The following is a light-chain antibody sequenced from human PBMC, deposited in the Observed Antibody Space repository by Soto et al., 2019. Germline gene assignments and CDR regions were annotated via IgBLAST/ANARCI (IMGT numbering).Light chain of an antibody. CDR2: DVN. Sequence: QSVLTQPPSVSGSPGQSVTISCTGTSSDVGSYNRVSWYQQPPGTAPKLMIYDVNKRPSGVPDRFSGSKSGNTASLTISGLQAEDEADYCCCSYAGNYRVFGGGTKLTVL. CDR1: SSDVGSYNR. CDR3: CSYAGNYRV. V-gene: IGLV2-18*02. J-gene: IGLJ2*01.